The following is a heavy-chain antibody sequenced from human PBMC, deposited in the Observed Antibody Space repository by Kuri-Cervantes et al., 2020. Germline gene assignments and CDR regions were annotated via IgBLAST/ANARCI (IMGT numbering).Heavy chain of an antibody. CDR2: INPSGGST. D-gene: IGHD3-10*01. CDR1: GYTFTSYY. Sequence: ASVKVSCKASGYTFTSYYMHWVRQAPGQGLEWTGIINPSGGSTSYAQKFQGRVTMTRNTSISTAYMELSSLRSEDTAVYYCARVRSYLRRSPRENWFDPWGQGTLVTVSS. J-gene: IGHJ5*02. V-gene: IGHV1-46*01. CDR3: ARVRSYLRRSPRENWFDP.